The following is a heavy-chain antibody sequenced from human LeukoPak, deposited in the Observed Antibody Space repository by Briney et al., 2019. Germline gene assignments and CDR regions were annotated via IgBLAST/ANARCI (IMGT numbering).Heavy chain of an antibody. J-gene: IGHJ3*02. D-gene: IGHD1-1*01. CDR2: ISVSAAT. CDR1: GFTFSNAW. CDR3: SKKALSTGFSHYDI. V-gene: IGHV3-23*01. Sequence: PGGSLRLSCAASGFTFSNAWMSWVRQAPGKGLEWVSTISVSAATNYADSVKGRFTISRDNSKNTLYLQMNNLRAEDTALYYCSKKALSTGFSHYDIWGLGTMVTVSS.